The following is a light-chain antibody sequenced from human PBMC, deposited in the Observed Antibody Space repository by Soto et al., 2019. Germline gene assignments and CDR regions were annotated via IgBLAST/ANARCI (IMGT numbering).Light chain of an antibody. J-gene: IGLJ3*02. Sequence: QSVLTQPPSVSAAPGQKVTISCSGSSSNIGNNYVSWYQHLPGTAPRLLIFENNKRPSGIPDRFSGSKSGTSATLAITGLQTGGEADYYCGTWDIRLNINWVFGGGTKLTVL. CDR1: SSNIGNNY. V-gene: IGLV1-51*02. CDR2: ENN. CDR3: GTWDIRLNINWV.